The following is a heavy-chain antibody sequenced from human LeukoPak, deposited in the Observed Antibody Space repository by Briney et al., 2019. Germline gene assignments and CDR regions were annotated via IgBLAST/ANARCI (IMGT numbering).Heavy chain of an antibody. J-gene: IGHJ4*02. CDR1: GFTFSSYW. CDR3: ARCTLNIPGEQGAFDY. V-gene: IGHV3-7*01. Sequence: GGSLRLSCAASGFTFSSYWMSWVRQAPGKGLEWVANIKQDGSEKYYVDSVKGRFTISRDNAKKSVNLQMNSLRAEDTAVYYCARCTLNIPGEQGAFDYWGQGTLVTVSS. CDR2: IKQDGSEK. D-gene: IGHD1-14*01.